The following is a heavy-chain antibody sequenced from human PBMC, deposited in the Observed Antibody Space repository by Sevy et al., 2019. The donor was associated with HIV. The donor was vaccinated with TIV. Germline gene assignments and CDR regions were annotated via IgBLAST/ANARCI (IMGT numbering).Heavy chain of an antibody. Sequence: GGSLRLSCSGSGFIFSDYYMSWIRQAPGRGLEWVATISFDATNKHYPDSVKGRFTISRDNFQNSLFLQMDSLRPEDTAVYYCALERLSSDVAEYFQNWGQGTLVTVSS. J-gene: IGHJ1*01. CDR1: GFIFSDYY. D-gene: IGHD1-1*01. CDR3: ALERLSSDVAEYFQN. V-gene: IGHV3-30-3*01. CDR2: ISFDATNK.